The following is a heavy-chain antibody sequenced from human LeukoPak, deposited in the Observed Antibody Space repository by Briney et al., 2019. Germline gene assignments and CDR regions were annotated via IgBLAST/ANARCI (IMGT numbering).Heavy chain of an antibody. J-gene: IGHJ4*02. CDR2: ISNSGTAT. V-gene: IGHV3-23*01. CDR3: AKTGSGWLFDY. CDR1: GFTVSTCA. Sequence: GGSLRLSCAASGFTVSTCAMTWVRQAPGQGLEWVSGISNSGTATYTADSVRGRITVSRDTSKNTLYLQMNSLRAEDTAVYYCAKTGSGWLFDYWGQGVLVTVSS. D-gene: IGHD6-19*01.